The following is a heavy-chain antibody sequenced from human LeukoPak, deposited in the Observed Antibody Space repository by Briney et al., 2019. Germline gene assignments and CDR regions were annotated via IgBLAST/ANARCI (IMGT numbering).Heavy chain of an antibody. J-gene: IGHJ4*02. D-gene: IGHD6-19*01. CDR1: GFTFSSHL. Sequence: GGSLRLSCAASGFTFSSHLMHWVRQAPGKGLVWVSRINSDGTYTNYADSVRGRFTISRDKSKNTLYLQMNSLKVEDTAVYYCAKIASVWYEIDSWGQGTLVTVSS. V-gene: IGHV3-74*01. CDR3: AKIASVWYEIDS. CDR2: INSDGTYT.